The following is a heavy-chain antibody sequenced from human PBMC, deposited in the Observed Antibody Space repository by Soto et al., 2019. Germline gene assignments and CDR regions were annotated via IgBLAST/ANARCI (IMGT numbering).Heavy chain of an antibody. CDR3: AREELLGIAAAGTTDY. Sequence: ASVKVSCKASGYTFTSYGISWVRQAPGQGLEWMGWISAYNGNTNYAQKLQGRVTMTTDTSTSTAYMELRSLRSDDTAVYYCAREELLGIAAAGTTDYWGQGTLVTVSS. V-gene: IGHV1-18*04. J-gene: IGHJ4*02. CDR1: GYTFTSYG. CDR2: ISAYNGNT. D-gene: IGHD6-13*01.